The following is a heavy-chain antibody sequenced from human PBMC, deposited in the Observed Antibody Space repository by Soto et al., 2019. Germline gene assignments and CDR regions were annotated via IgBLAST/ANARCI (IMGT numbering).Heavy chain of an antibody. CDR3: ARIPGELPYYYYGMDV. Sequence: ASVKVSCKASGYTFTSYGISWVRQAPGQGLEWMGWISAYNGNTNYAQKLQGRVTMTTDTSTSTAYMELRSLRSDDTAVYYCARIPGELPYYYYGMDVWGQGTTVTVSS. J-gene: IGHJ6*02. CDR2: ISAYNGNT. V-gene: IGHV1-18*01. D-gene: IGHD1-26*01. CDR1: GYTFTSYG.